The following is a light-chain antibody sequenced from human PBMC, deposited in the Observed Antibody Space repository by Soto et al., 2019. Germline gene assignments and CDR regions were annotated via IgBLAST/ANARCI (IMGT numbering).Light chain of an antibody. J-gene: IGKJ5*01. V-gene: IGKV3-11*01. Sequence: EIVMTQSPATLSLSPGERATLSCRASQSVGSSLAWYQQKPGQAPRLLIYDVSTRAAGIPARFTGSGSGTDFTLTISSLEPEDFAVYYCQQRSNWPPITFGQGTRLEIK. CDR3: QQRSNWPPIT. CDR2: DVS. CDR1: QSVGSS.